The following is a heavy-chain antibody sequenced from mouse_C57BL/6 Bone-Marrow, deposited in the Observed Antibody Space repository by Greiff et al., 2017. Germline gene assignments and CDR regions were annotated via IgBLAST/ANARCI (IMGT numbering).Heavy chain of an antibody. V-gene: IGHV1-50*01. Sequence: QVQLQQPGAELVKPGASVKLSCKASGYTFPSYWMQWVKQRPGQGLWWSGEIYPSDSYTNYNQKFKGKATLTVDTSSSTAYMQLSSLTSEDSAVYYCARTYYYGSSGGYYFDDWGQGTTLTVSS. J-gene: IGHJ2*01. D-gene: IGHD1-1*01. CDR3: ARTYYYGSSGGYYFDD. CDR1: GYTFPSYW. CDR2: IYPSDSYT.